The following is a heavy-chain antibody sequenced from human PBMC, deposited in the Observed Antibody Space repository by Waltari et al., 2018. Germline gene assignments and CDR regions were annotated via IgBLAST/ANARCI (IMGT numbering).Heavy chain of an antibody. Sequence: QVQLQESGPGLVKPSETLSLTCTVPGGPISSSYWCWIRQPQGTGREWIGYLYYGGSSGSTYYSPTLRNRVTISVDTSKNQFSLRLSSVTAADTAVYYCARGVTVAGPGNLDNWGQGTLVNVSS. V-gene: IGHV4-59*01. J-gene: IGHJ4*02. CDR3: ARGVTVAGPGNLDN. CDR2: LYYGGSSGST. CDR1: GGPISSSY. D-gene: IGHD6-19*01.